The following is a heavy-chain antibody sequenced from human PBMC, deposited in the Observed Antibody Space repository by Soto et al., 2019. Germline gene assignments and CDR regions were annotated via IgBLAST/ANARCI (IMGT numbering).Heavy chain of an antibody. V-gene: IGHV3-23*01. CDR1: GFMFDNYA. Sequence: EVKLLESGGGLVPPGASARLSCITSGFMFDNYAMSWVRQSPGRGLEWVAAISGSGHGTVYTQSVQGRFIISRDKSKKTLFRQMNNLRDEDTAVYYCAKGRYFDTSGGCANYWGLGTLVSVSA. D-gene: IGHD3-22*01. CDR3: AKGRYFDTSGGCANY. CDR2: ISGSGHGT. J-gene: IGHJ4*02.